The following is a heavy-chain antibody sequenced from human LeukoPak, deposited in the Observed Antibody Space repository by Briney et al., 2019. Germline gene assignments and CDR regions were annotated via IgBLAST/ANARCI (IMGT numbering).Heavy chain of an antibody. CDR3: TRDPRRLDY. J-gene: IGHJ4*02. V-gene: IGHV3-11*05. CDR1: GFTFSDYY. CDR2: ISGNSGDI. Sequence: PGGSLRLSCTVSGFTFSDYYMTWVRQAPGKGLEWLSYISGNSGDINYLDSVRGRSTISRDNAKNSLYLQMNSLRVEDTAVYYCTRDPRRLDYLGQGTLVTVSS.